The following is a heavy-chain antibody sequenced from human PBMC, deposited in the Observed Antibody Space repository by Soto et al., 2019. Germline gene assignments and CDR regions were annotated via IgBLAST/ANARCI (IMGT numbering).Heavy chain of an antibody. CDR1: GGSFSNFI. D-gene: IGHD1-1*01. CDR3: ARHGTYGTSLSHYTGMDV. J-gene: IGHJ6*02. CDR2: IVPMLGTP. V-gene: IGHV1-69*16. Sequence: QVQLVQSGAEVKEPGSSVRVSCKASGGSFSNFIMNWVRQTPGQGLEWMGGIVPMLGTPTYAEKFKGSVTISATGSTSTAYMELTSLRSEDTAISYCARHGTYGTSLSHYTGMDVWGQGTTVTVS.